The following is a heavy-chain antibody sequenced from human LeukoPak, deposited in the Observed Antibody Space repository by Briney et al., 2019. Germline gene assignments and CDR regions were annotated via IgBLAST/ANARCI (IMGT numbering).Heavy chain of an antibody. J-gene: IGHJ4*02. Sequence: GGSLRLSCAASGFIFSNYFLNWVRQAPGKGLEWVASISQTGVDTYNGDSAKGRFTISSDNSNKTLFLQGDSRIVEDTAGYYITERKYFAERYFEHWGQGNLVTVSS. D-gene: IGHD3-9*01. CDR2: ISQTGVDT. CDR3: TERKYFAERYFEH. V-gene: IGHV3-23*01. CDR1: GFIFSNYF.